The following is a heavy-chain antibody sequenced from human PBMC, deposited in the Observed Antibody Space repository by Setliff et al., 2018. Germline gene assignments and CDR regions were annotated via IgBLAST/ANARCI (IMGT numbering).Heavy chain of an antibody. CDR3: ARASLGKFGSAVEYFHH. CDR1: GLTLTPYT. V-gene: IGHV3-21*06. D-gene: IGHD2-15*01. CDR2: ISDTSAFI. J-gene: IGHJ1*01. Sequence: GGSLRLSCAASGLTLTPYTMTWVRQAPGKGPEWVSSISDTSAFIYYADSVKGRFTISRGNAKNTLYLQMNSLRADDTAVYYCARASLGKFGSAVEYFHHWGQGTLVTVSS.